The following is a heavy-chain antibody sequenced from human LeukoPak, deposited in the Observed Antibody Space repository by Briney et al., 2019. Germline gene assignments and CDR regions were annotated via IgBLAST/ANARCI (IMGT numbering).Heavy chain of an antibody. CDR3: ANVVVAASEAFDI. V-gene: IGHV3-30*18. CDR2: ISYDGSNK. J-gene: IGHJ3*02. D-gene: IGHD2-15*01. Sequence: GGSLRLSCAASGFTFSSYGMHWVRLAPGKGLEWVAVISYDGSNKYYADSVKGRFTISRDNSKNTLYLQMNSLRAEDTAVYYCANVVVAASEAFDIWGQGTMVTVSS. CDR1: GFTFSSYG.